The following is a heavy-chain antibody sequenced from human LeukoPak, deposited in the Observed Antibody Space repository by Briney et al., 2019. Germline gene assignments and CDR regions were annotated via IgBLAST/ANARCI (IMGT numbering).Heavy chain of an antibody. CDR3: ATDTYYYVSGSPDALDY. V-gene: IGHV3-30*02. CDR1: GFTFSSYG. J-gene: IGHJ4*02. CDR2: IRYDGSNK. Sequence: GGSLRLSCAASGFTFSSYGMHWVRQAPGKGLEWVTFIRYDGSNKYYADSVKGRFTISRDNSKNTLYLQMNSLRAEDTAVYYCATDTYYYVSGSPDALDYWGQGNLVTVSS. D-gene: IGHD3-10*01.